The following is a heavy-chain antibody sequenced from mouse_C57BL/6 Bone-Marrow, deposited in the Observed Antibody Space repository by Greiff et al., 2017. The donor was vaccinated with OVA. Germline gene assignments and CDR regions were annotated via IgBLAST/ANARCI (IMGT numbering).Heavy chain of an antibody. J-gene: IGHJ1*03. D-gene: IGHD1-1*01. CDR1: GFTFSDYY. V-gene: IGHV5-16*01. CDR3: ARAPNYGYWYFDV. CDR2: INYDGSST. Sequence: EVQRVESEGGLVQPGSSMKLSCTASGFTFSDYYMAWVRQVPEKGLEWVANINYDGSSTYYLDSLKSRFIISRDNAKNILYLQMSSLKSEDTATYYCARAPNYGYWYFDVWGTGTTVTVSS.